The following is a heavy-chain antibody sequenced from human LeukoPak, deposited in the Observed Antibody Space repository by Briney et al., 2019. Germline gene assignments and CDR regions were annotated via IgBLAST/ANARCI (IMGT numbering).Heavy chain of an antibody. Sequence: GGSLRLSCAASGFTFSSYAMHWVRQAPGKGLEWVAVISYDGSNKYYADSVKGRFTISRDNSKNTLYLQMNSLRAEDTAVYYCARDLYEYRWSPRAFDIWGQGTMVTVSS. CDR2: ISYDGSNK. V-gene: IGHV3-30-3*01. CDR1: GFTFSSYA. CDR3: ARDLYEYRWSPRAFDI. D-gene: IGHD4-23*01. J-gene: IGHJ3*02.